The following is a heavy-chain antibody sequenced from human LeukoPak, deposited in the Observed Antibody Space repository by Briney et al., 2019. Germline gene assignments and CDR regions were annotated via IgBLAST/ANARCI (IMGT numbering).Heavy chain of an antibody. CDR3: AKDPRGIAAAGYYFDY. CDR1: GFNFSNYG. J-gene: IGHJ4*02. V-gene: IGHV3-30*02. D-gene: IGHD6-13*01. CDR2: IRYDGSNK. Sequence: GGSLRLSCAASGFNFSNYGMHWVRQAPGKGLQWVAFIRYDGSNKYYADSVKGRFTISRDNSKNTLYLQMNSLRGEDTAVYYCAKDPRGIAAAGYYFDYWGQGTLVTVSS.